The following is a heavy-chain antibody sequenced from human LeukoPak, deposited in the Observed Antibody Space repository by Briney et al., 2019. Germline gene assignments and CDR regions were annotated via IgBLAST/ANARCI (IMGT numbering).Heavy chain of an antibody. D-gene: IGHD2-15*01. Sequence: GGSLRLSCAASGFTVSSNYMSWVRQAPGKGLEWVSVIYSGGSTYYADSVKGRFTISRDNSKNTLYLQMNSLRAEDTAVYYRARGCSVGSCYDYWGQGTLVTVSS. V-gene: IGHV3-53*01. J-gene: IGHJ4*02. CDR1: GFTVSSNY. CDR3: ARGCSVGSCYDY. CDR2: IYSGGST.